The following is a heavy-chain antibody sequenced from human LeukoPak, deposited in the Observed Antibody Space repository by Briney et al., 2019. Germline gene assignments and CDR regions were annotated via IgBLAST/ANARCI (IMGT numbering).Heavy chain of an antibody. J-gene: IGHJ4*02. Sequence: GASVKVSCKASGYTFTNYGISWVRQAPGQGLEWMGWMNPNSGNTGYAQKFQGRVTITRNTSISTAYMELSSLRSEDTAVYYCARGDLHSSSRLRYWGQGTLVTVSS. V-gene: IGHV1-8*03. CDR2: MNPNSGNT. CDR3: ARGDLHSSSRLRY. CDR1: GYTFTNYG. D-gene: IGHD6-13*01.